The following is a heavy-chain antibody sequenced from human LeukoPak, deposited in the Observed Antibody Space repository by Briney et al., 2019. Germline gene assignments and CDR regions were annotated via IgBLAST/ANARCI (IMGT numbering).Heavy chain of an antibody. Sequence: GGSLRLSCAASGFTFSSYSMNWVRQAPGKGLEWVSYISSSSTIYYADSVKGRFTISRDNAKNSLYLQMNSLRAEDTAAYYCASQVSYNDSSGYYAFDYWGQGTLVTVSS. D-gene: IGHD3-22*01. V-gene: IGHV3-48*01. CDR3: ASQVSYNDSSGYYAFDY. CDR2: ISSSSTI. J-gene: IGHJ4*02. CDR1: GFTFSSYS.